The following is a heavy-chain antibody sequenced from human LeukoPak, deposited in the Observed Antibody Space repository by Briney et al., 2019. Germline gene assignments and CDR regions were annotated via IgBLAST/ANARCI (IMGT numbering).Heavy chain of an antibody. V-gene: IGHV3-23*01. CDR3: AKDIEHFDS. J-gene: IGHJ4*02. Sequence: GGSLRLSCAASGVIFRNFAMSSVRQAPRKGLEWVSGLSVSGEKTFYAGSVKGRFTISRDDSNATLFLQMNSLRIEDTAVYYCAKDIEHFDSWGQGTLVTVSS. CDR2: LSVSGEKT. D-gene: IGHD3-16*02. CDR1: GVIFRNFA.